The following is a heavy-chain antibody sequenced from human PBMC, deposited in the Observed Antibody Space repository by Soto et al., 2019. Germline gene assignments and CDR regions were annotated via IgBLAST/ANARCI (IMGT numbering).Heavy chain of an antibody. J-gene: IGHJ6*02. Sequence: PGGSLRLSCAAYGFTFSSYAMSWVRQAPGKGLEWVSAISGSGGSTYYADSVKGRFTISRDNSKNTLYLQMNSLRAEDTAVYYCAKEVDYGDYLRIYYCYGMDVWGQGTTVTVSS. V-gene: IGHV3-23*01. CDR3: AKEVDYGDYLRIYYCYGMDV. D-gene: IGHD4-17*01. CDR2: ISGSGGST. CDR1: GFTFSSYA.